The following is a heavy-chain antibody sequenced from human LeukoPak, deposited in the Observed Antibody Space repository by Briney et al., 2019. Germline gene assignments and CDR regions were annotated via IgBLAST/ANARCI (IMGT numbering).Heavy chain of an antibody. J-gene: IGHJ5*02. CDR1: GYTFTGYY. V-gene: IGHV1-2*02. D-gene: IGHD3-10*01. CDR3: AREKRLLWFGELFSNAWFDP. Sequence: GASVKVSCKASGYTFTGYYMHWVRQAPGQGLEWMGWINPNSGGTNYAQKFQGRVTMTRDTSISTAYMELSRLRSDDTAVYYCAREKRLLWFGELFSNAWFDPWGQGTLVTVSS. CDR2: INPNSGGT.